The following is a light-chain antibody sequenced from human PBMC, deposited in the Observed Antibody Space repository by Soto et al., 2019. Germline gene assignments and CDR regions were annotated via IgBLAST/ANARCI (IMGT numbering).Light chain of an antibody. CDR2: GAS. CDR1: QTVSSNS. CDR3: QQYGSSPPWP. Sequence: EIVLTQSPGTLSLSPGERATLSCRASQTVSSNSLVWYQQKPGQAPRLLIHGASSRATGIPDRFSASGSGTDFTLTISRLEPEDFAVYYCQQYGSSPPWPFGQGTKAEIK. J-gene: IGKJ1*01. V-gene: IGKV3-20*01.